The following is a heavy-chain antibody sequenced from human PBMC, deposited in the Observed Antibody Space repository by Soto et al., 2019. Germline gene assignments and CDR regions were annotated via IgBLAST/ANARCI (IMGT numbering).Heavy chain of an antibody. CDR2: MSHSGGT. V-gene: IGHV4-61*01. D-gene: IGHD1-1*01. J-gene: IGHJ3*02. CDR3: ARVERGTVTTVVDAFDI. CDR1: GCFVSSGSYY. Sequence: SETLSLTCAVCGCFVSSGSYYWSWIRQPPGKGLEWIGEMSHSGGTHFNPSLKSRVTISVDTSKNQFSLNIYSVTAADTALYYCARVERGTVTTVVDAFDIWGPGTMVTVSS.